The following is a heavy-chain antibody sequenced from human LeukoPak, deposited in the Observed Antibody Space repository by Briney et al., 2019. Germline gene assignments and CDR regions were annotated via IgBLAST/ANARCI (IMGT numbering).Heavy chain of an antibody. Sequence: GGSLRLSCAASGFTFSSYAMSWVRQAPGKGLEWVSALTASSGSTYYADSVKGRFTISRDNSKNMLYLQVNSLRAEDTAVYYCAKEIWGVPLTLDYWGQGILVTVSS. CDR2: LTASSGST. D-gene: IGHD3-10*01. V-gene: IGHV3-23*01. CDR3: AKEIWGVPLTLDY. J-gene: IGHJ4*02. CDR1: GFTFSSYA.